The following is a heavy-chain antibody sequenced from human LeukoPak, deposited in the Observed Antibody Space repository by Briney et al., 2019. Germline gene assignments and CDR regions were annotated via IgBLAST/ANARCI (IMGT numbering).Heavy chain of an antibody. D-gene: IGHD5-18*01. Sequence: GGSLRLSCAASGFTFSSYAMSWVRQAPGKGLEWVSAISGSGGSTYYADSVKGRFTISRDNAKKSLYLQMNSLRADDTAVYYCAKEMAPEGYSYGYDYWGQGTLVTVSS. V-gene: IGHV3-23*01. CDR3: AKEMAPEGYSYGYDY. CDR2: ISGSGGST. J-gene: IGHJ4*02. CDR1: GFTFSSYA.